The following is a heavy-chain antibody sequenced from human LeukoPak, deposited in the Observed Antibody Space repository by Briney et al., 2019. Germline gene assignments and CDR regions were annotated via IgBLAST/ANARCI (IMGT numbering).Heavy chain of an antibody. CDR3: ARASGIVVVPAAFDY. CDR2: IIPIFGTA. CDR1: GGTFSSYA. Sequence: AASVKVSCKASGGTFSSYAISWVRQAPGQGLEWMGGIIPIFGTANYAQKLQGRVTITADESTSTAYMELSSLRSEDTAVYYCARASGIVVVPAAFDYWGQGTLVTVSS. J-gene: IGHJ4*02. D-gene: IGHD2-2*01. V-gene: IGHV1-69*13.